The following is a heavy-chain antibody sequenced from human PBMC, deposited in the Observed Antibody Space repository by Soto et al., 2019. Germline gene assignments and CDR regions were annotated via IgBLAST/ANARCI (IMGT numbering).Heavy chain of an antibody. Sequence: SETLSLTFAVYGGSFSCYYWSWIRQPPGKGLEWIGEINHSGSTNYNPSLKSRVTISVDTSKNQFSLKLSSATAADTAVYYCAVSGPRLLIFDYWGQGTLVTVSS. V-gene: IGHV4-34*01. CDR1: GGSFSCYY. CDR3: AVSGPRLLIFDY. J-gene: IGHJ4*02. D-gene: IGHD2-15*01. CDR2: INHSGST.